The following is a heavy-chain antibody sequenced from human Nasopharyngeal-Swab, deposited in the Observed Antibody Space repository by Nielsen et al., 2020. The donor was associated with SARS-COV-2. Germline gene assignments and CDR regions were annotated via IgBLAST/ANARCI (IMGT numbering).Heavy chain of an antibody. Sequence: WIRQPPGKGLEWIGEINHSGSTNYNPFLKSRVIISVDTSKNQFSLKLSSVTAADTAVYYCARGAPRGGYDFSLYYYYYYGVDVWGQGTTVTVSS. J-gene: IGHJ6*02. V-gene: IGHV4-34*01. CDR3: ARGAPRGGYDFSLYYYYYYGVDV. CDR2: INHSGST. D-gene: IGHD5-12*01.